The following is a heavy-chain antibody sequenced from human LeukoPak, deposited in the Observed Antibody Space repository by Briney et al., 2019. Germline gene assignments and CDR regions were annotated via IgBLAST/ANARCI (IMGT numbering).Heavy chain of an antibody. CDR3: ARTTVTTGRTNWFDP. CDR1: GFIFSNSW. J-gene: IGHJ5*02. CDR2: INQDGSDQ. Sequence: GGSLRLSCAASGFIFSNSWMNWVRQAPGKGLEWVANINQDGSDQYYVDSVKGRFTISRDNAKNSLYLQMNSLRAEDTAVYYCARTTVTTGRTNWFDPWGQGTLVTVSS. D-gene: IGHD4-17*01. V-gene: IGHV3-7*01.